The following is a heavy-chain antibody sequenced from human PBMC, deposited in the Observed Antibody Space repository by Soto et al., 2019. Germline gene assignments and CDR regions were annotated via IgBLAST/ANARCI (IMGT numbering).Heavy chain of an antibody. D-gene: IGHD3-10*01. CDR3: ARQEFQSGGISMIRGARGWLDP. CDR2: IYYGGST. V-gene: IGHV4-39*01. Sequence: KTSETLSLTCTVSGGSISSSSYYWGWIRQPPGKGLEWIGNIYYGGSTYYNPSLKSRVTISVDTSKNQFSLKLSSVTSADTAVYYCARQEFQSGGISMIRGARGWLDPWGQGTLVTVSS. CDR1: GGSISSSSYY. J-gene: IGHJ5*02.